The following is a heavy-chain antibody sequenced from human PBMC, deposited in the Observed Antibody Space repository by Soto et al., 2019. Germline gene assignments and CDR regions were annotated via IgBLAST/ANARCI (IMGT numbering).Heavy chain of an antibody. CDR1: GFTFDDYA. D-gene: IGHD3-10*01. CDR2: ISWNSGSI. CDR3: AKGVGVSPPSHLDY. J-gene: IGHJ4*02. V-gene: IGHV3-9*01. Sequence: GGSLRLSCAASGFTFDDYAMHWVRQAPGKGLEWVSGISWNSGSIGYADSVKGRFTISRDNAKNSLYLQMNSLRAEDTALYYCAKGVGVSPPSHLDYWGQGTLVTVSS.